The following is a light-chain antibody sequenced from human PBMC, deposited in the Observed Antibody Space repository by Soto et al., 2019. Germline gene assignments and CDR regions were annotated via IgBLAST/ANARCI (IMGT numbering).Light chain of an antibody. V-gene: IGKV3-11*01. Sequence: EIVLTQSPATLSLSPGDRATLFCRASQNIGRYLSWYQQRPGQAPRLLIYRTSNGATGIPARFSGSGSGTDYTLTISSLEPEDFAVYYCQQGSDWPLTFGGGTKVEIK. J-gene: IGKJ4*01. CDR3: QQGSDWPLT. CDR1: QNIGRY. CDR2: RTS.